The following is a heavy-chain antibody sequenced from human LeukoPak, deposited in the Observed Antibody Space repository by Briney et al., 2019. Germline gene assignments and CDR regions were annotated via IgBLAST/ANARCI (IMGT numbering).Heavy chain of an antibody. CDR2: ISSSSSYT. J-gene: IGHJ3*02. D-gene: IGHD6-19*01. V-gene: IGHV3-11*05. CDR3: ARAVDSSGIAFDI. CDR1: GFTFKHYA. Sequence: GGSLRLSCAASGFTFKHYAMSWVRQAPGKGLEWVSYISSSSSYTNYADSVKGRFTISRDNAKNSLYLQMNSLRAEDTAVYYCARAVDSSGIAFDIWGQGTMVTVSS.